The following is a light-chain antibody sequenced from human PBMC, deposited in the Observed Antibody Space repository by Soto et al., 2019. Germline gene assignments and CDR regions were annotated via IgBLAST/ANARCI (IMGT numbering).Light chain of an antibody. CDR2: GAS. J-gene: IGKJ1*01. CDR1: QSVSSN. Sequence: EIVMTQSPATLSVSPGERATLSCRASQSVSSNLAWYQQKPGQAPRLLIYGASTRATGIPARFSGSGSGIEFTLTISSLQSEDFAVYYCQQYNNWPETFGQGIKVEIK. CDR3: QQYNNWPET. V-gene: IGKV3-15*01.